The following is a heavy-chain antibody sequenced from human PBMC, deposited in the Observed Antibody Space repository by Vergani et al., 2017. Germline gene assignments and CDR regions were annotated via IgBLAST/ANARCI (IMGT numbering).Heavy chain of an antibody. CDR2: ISWNSGSI. V-gene: IGHV3-9*01. CDR3: AMGGYYDFWSGPNWFDT. CDR1: GFTFDDYA. D-gene: IGHD3-3*01. Sequence: EVQLVESGGGLVQPGRSLRLSCAASGFTFDDYAMHWVRQAPGKGLEWVSGISWNSGSIGYADSVKGRFTISRDNAKNSLYLQMNSLRAEDTALYYCAMGGYYDFWSGPNWFDTWGQGTLVTVSS. J-gene: IGHJ5*02.